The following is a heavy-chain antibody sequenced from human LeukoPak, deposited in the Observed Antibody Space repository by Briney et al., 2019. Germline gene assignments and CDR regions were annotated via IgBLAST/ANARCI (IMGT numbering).Heavy chain of an antibody. CDR2: IYYSGST. V-gene: IGHV4-59*01. CDR1: GGSISSYY. J-gene: IGHJ4*02. D-gene: IGHD4-17*01. CDR3: ARAALRCFDY. Sequence: SETLSLTCTVSGGSISSYYWSWIRQPPGKGLEWIGYIYYSGSTNYNPSLKSRVTVSVDTSKNQFSLKLSSVTAAGTAVYYCARAALRCFDYWGQGTLVTVSS.